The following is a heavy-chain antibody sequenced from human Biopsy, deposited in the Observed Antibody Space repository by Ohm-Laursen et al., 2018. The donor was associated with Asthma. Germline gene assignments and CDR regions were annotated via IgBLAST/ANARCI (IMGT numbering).Heavy chain of an antibody. CDR3: VRGEEVAGTYFKD. D-gene: IGHD2-15*01. J-gene: IGHJ1*01. Sequence: SQTLSLTCAISGGSFTHYFWMWIRQPPGKGLEWIGEINYRGDINYNPSLESRVSISVDTSTYHFPLRLNSVTAADTAVYYCVRGEEVAGTYFKDWDQGTLVTVSS. CDR2: INYRGDI. CDR1: GGSFTHYF. V-gene: IGHV4-34*01.